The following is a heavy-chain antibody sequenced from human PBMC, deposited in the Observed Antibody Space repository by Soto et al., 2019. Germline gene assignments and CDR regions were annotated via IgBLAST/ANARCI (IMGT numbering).Heavy chain of an antibody. V-gene: IGHV1-18*01. CDR1: GYTFTSYG. J-gene: IGHJ4*02. CDR2: ISAYNGNT. D-gene: IGHD6-13*01. Sequence: ASVKVSCKASGYTFTSYGISWVRQAPGQGLEWMGWISAYNGNTNYPQKLQGRVTMTTDTSTSTAYMELRSLRSDDTAVYLCAMDWAAASSFDGWGQGTWVTVSS. CDR3: AMDWAAASSFDG.